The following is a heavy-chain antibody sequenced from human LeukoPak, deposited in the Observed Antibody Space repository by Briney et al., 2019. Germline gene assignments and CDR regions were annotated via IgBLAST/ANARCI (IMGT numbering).Heavy chain of an antibody. V-gene: IGHV3-21*01. CDR2: ISSSSSYI. Sequence: GGSLRLSCAASGFTFSSYSMDWVRQAPGKGLEWVSSISSSSSYIYYADSVKGRFTISRDNAKNSLYLQMNSLRAEDTAVYYCARDLYDYGDSLNAFDIWGQGTMVTVSS. J-gene: IGHJ3*02. CDR1: GFTFSSYS. CDR3: ARDLYDYGDSLNAFDI. D-gene: IGHD4-17*01.